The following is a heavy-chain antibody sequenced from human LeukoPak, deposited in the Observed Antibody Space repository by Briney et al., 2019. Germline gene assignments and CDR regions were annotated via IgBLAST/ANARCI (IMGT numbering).Heavy chain of an antibody. CDR2: IWYDGSNK. D-gene: IGHD2-8*01. J-gene: IGHJ5*02. CDR3: ARDRDEYCTNGVCYTGWLDP. Sequence: GRSLRLSCAASGFTFSSYGMHWVRQAPGKGLEWVAVIWYDGSNKYYADSVKGRFTISRDNSKNTLYLQMNSLRAEDTAVYYYARDRDEYCTNGVCYTGWLDPWGQGTLVTVSS. CDR1: GFTFSSYG. V-gene: IGHV3-33*01.